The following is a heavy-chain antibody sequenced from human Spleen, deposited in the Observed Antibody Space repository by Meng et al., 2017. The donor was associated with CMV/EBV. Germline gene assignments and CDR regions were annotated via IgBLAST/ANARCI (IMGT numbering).Heavy chain of an antibody. CDR3: AREDCSTTSCFLDI. J-gene: IGHJ3*02. CDR2: IYYSGST. Sequence: GSLRLSCTVSGGSISSSSYYWGWIRQPPGKGLEWIGSIYYSGSTYYNPFLKSRVTISVDTSKNQFSLKLSSVTAADTAVYYCAREDCSTTSCFLDIWGQGTMVTVSS. V-gene: IGHV4-39*07. CDR1: GGSISSSSYY. D-gene: IGHD2-2*01.